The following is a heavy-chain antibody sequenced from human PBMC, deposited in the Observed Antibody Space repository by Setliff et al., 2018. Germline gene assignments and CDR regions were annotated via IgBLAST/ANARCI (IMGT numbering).Heavy chain of an antibody. V-gene: IGHV4-39*01. Sequence: SETLSLTCTVSGGSISSSSYQWGWVRQTPGKGLEWIGSIYYSGTAYYNPSLKSRVTISVDTSKNQFSLQVTSVTATDTTIYYCARHQFVGGYYGSVTYRHFDYWGQGILVTVSS. CDR3: ARHQFVGGYYGSVTYRHFDY. CDR2: IYYSGTA. CDR1: GGSISSSSYQ. D-gene: IGHD3-10*01. J-gene: IGHJ4*02.